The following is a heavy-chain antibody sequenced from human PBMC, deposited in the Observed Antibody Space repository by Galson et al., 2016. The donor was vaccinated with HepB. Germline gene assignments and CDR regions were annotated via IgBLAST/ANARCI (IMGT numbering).Heavy chain of an antibody. V-gene: IGHV1-69*13. J-gene: IGHJ4*02. CDR1: GGSLSRFL. D-gene: IGHD3-22*01. CDR2: IIPILATS. CDR3: ARVDTYYYDTTGFYYDGGQSTMSDH. Sequence: SVKVSCKASGGSLSRFLISWVRQAPGQGLEWMGGIIPILATSNYAQKFQGRVTITADDSTRTAYMELSSLRSEDTAVYYCARVDTYYYDTTGFYYDGGQSTMSDHWGQGTLVTVSS.